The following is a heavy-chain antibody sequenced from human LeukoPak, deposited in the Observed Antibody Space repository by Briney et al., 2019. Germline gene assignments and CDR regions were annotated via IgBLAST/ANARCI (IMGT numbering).Heavy chain of an antibody. CDR1: GGSFSGYY. V-gene: IGHV4-34*01. CDR2: INHSGST. Sequence: SETLSLTCAVYGGSFSGYYWSWIRQPPGKGLEWIGEINHSGSTNYNPSLKSRVTISVDTSKNQFSLKLSSVTAADTAVYYCARDGYYGSGSYFGVGWFDPWGQGTLVTVSS. D-gene: IGHD3-10*01. J-gene: IGHJ5*02. CDR3: ARDGYYGSGSYFGVGWFDP.